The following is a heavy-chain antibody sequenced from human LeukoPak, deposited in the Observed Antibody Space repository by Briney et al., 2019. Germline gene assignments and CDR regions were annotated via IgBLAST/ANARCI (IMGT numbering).Heavy chain of an antibody. CDR1: GGSISSGAYY. V-gene: IGHV4-31*03. J-gene: IGHJ4*02. CDR3: ARLAGGSYHEFDY. Sequence: PSETLSLTCTVSGGSISSGAYYWTWIRQHPEKGLEWIGYMHYSGSTYYNPSLKSRITILVDTSKNQFSLKLSSVTAADTAVYYCARLAGGSYHEFDYWGQGTLVTVSS. CDR2: MHYSGST. D-gene: IGHD1-26*01.